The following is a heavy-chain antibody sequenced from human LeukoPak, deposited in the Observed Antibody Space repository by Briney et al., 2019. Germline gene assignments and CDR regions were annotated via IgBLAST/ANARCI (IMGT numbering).Heavy chain of an antibody. CDR3: ATLTKLLWFGESTVFFDY. V-gene: IGHV4-39*01. Sequence: SETLSLTGTVPGGSISSSSYYWGWIRQPPGKGLEWIGSIYYSGSTYYNPSLKSRVTISVDTSKNQFSLKLSSVTAADTAVYYCATLTKLLWFGESTVFFDYWGQGTLVTVSS. CDR1: GGSISSSSYY. CDR2: IYYSGST. D-gene: IGHD3-10*01. J-gene: IGHJ4*02.